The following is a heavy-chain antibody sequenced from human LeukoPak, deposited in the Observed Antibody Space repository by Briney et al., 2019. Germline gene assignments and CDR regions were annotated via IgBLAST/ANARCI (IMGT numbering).Heavy chain of an antibody. CDR1: DESFSGYY. CDR2: ISYSGST. Sequence: SETLSLTCAVSDESFSGYYWNWIRQPPGRGLEWIGEISYSGSTQYHPSLKSRVSMSVDKYKKQVSLMLSSVTVADTAVYYCAREGRGGHNFDYWGQGTLAIVSS. V-gene: IGHV4-34*01. J-gene: IGHJ4*02. D-gene: IGHD2-15*01. CDR3: AREGRGGHNFDY.